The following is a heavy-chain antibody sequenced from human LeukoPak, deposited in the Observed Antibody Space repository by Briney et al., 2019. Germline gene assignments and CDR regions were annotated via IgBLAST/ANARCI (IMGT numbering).Heavy chain of an antibody. CDR1: GFTFSDYY. D-gene: IGHD5-18*01. V-gene: IGHV3-11*01. CDR3: AKGDGLWLETRLGY. J-gene: IGHJ4*02. Sequence: PGGSLRLSCAASGFTFSDYYMSWIRQAPGKGLEWVSYISSSGSTIYYADSVKGRFTISRDNAKNSLYLQMNSLRAEDTALYYCAKGDGLWLETRLGYWGQGTLVTVSS. CDR2: ISSSGSTI.